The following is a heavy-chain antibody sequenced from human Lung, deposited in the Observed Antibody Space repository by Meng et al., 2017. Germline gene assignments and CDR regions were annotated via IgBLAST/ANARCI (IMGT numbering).Heavy chain of an antibody. J-gene: IGHJ4*02. V-gene: IGHV4-59*01. CDR2: ISYSGNT. D-gene: IGHD3-10*01. CDR3: ARVRGVKTDY. Sequence: QLHLEAPGPELVKLCRTLTPTSTVSGGSIISYYWSWIRQPPGKGLEWIGYISYSGNTNYNPSLKSRVTISVDTSKNQFSLKLSSVTATDTAVYYCARVRGVKTDYWGQGTLVTVSS. CDR1: GGSIISYY.